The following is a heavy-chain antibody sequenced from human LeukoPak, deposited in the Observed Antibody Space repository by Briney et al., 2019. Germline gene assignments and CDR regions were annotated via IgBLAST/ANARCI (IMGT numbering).Heavy chain of an antibody. Sequence: PGGSLRLSCAASGFTFSSYEMSWVRQAPGMGPDWVSSITFSGSSTDYADSVKGRFTISRDNSKNTLYLQMSSLRVEDTAVYYCAKVKGWWPPTSADYWGQGTLVTVSS. V-gene: IGHV3-23*01. D-gene: IGHD2-15*01. CDR1: GFTFSSYE. CDR3: AKVKGWWPPTSADY. CDR2: ITFSGSST. J-gene: IGHJ4*02.